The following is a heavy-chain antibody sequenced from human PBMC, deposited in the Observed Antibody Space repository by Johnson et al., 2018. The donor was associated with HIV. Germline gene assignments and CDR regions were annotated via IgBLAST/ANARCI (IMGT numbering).Heavy chain of an antibody. Sequence: QVPLVESGGGVLQPGRSLRLSCAASGFTFSSYAMHWVRQAPGKGLEWVAVISYDGSNKYYADSVKGRFTIFRDNAKNSLFLQMNSLRAEDTAVYYCARAPEVWELRHPGTFDVWGQGTLVTVSS. CDR2: ISYDGSNK. J-gene: IGHJ3*01. D-gene: IGHD3-3*01. CDR3: ARAPEVWELRHPGTFDV. V-gene: IGHV3-30*04. CDR1: GFTFSSYA.